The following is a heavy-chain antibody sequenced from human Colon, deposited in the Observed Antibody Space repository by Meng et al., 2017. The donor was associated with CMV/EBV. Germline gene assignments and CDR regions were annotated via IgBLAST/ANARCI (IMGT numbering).Heavy chain of an antibody. J-gene: IGHJ4*02. CDR1: GFTFSSYA. D-gene: IGHD5-24*01. V-gene: IGHV3-23*01. CDR2: ISGSGGST. CDR3: AKSAEVGTQFFEN. Sequence: GESLKISCAASGFTFSSYAMSWVRQAPGKGLEWVSAISGSGGSTYYADSVKGRFTISRDNSKNTLYLQMNSLRAEDTAVYYCAKSAEVGTQFFENWGQGTLVTVSS.